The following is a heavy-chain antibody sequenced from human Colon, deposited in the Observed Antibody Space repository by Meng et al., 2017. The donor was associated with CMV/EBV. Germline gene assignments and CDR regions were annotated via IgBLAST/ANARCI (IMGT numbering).Heavy chain of an antibody. D-gene: IGHD5-12*01. V-gene: IGHV3-20*04. Sequence: GGSLRLSCAASGFTFSSYWMSWVRQAPGKGLEWVSGINWNGGSTGYADSVKGRFTISRDNAKNSLYLQMNSLRAEDTALYYCARDGNSGYVYYFDYWGQGTLVTVSS. CDR3: ARDGNSGYVYYFDY. J-gene: IGHJ4*02. CDR2: INWNGGST. CDR1: GFTFSSYW.